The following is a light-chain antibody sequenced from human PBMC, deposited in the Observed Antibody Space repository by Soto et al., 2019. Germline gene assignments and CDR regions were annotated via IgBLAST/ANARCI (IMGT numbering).Light chain of an antibody. CDR1: NSDIGTYNY. CDR3: SSYTSTSTLYV. Sequence: ALTQPASVSGSPGQSITISCTGSNSDIGTYNYVSWSQQPTGKAPTLVISEVTNRPSGISGRFSGSKSGNAASLTPSGLQAEAEATYYCSSYTSTSTLYVFGPGTKVTVL. V-gene: IGLV2-14*01. CDR2: EVT. J-gene: IGLJ1*01.